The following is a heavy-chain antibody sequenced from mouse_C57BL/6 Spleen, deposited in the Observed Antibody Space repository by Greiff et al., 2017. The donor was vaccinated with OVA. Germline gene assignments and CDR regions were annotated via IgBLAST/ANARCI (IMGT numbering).Heavy chain of an antibody. CDR1: GYTFTSYW. CDR2: IYPGSGST. D-gene: IGHD2-4*01. J-gene: IGHJ3*01. CDR3: ARPYYDYDWFAY. V-gene: IGHV1-55*01. Sequence: QVQLKQPGAELVKPGASVKMSCKASGYTFTSYWITWVKQRPGQGLEWIGDIYPGSGSTNYNEKFKSKATLTVDTSSSTAYMQLSSLTSEDSAVYYCARPYYDYDWFAYWGQGTLVTVSA.